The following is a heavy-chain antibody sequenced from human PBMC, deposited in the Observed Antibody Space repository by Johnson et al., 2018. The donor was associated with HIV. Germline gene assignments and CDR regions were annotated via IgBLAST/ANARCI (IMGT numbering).Heavy chain of an antibody. CDR1: GFTFSNNY. J-gene: IGHJ3*01. CDR2: IYSGGST. D-gene: IGHD6-13*01. CDR3: ARDGESQQLPLGDAFDV. V-gene: IGHV3-66*01. Sequence: VQLVESGEGVVQPGRSLRLSCAASGFTFSNNYMNWVRQAPGKGLEWVSVIYSGGSTYYADSVRGRFTISRDNSRNTLYLQMSSLRVEDTAMYYCARDGESQQLPLGDAFDVWGQGTMVTVSS.